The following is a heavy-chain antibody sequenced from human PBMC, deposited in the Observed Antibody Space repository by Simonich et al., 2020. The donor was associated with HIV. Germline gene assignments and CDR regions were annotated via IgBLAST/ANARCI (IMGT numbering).Heavy chain of an antibody. D-gene: IGHD1-1*01. CDR3: ARGGGNPNY. V-gene: IGHV4-34*01. J-gene: IGHJ4*02. CDR2: INHSGRT. Sequence: QVQLQQWGAGLLKPSETLSLTCAVYGGSFSGNFWTWIRQTPGKGLEWIGEINHSGRTNYIPSLKSRVTISVDTSKNQFSLKLSSVTAAETAVYYCARGGGNPNYWGQGTLVTVSS. CDR1: GGSFSGNF.